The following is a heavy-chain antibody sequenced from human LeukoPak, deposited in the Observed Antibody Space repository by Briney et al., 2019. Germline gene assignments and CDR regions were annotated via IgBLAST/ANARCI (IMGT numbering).Heavy chain of an antibody. D-gene: IGHD3-16*01. V-gene: IGHV3-74*01. CDR1: GFTFSSPW. Sequence: PGGSLRLSCAASGFTFSSPWMHWVRQAPEKGLVLVSRINSDGSSTSYADSVKGRFTISRDNAKNTLYLQMNSLRADDTAVYYCARGMGGNWFDPWGQGTLVTVSS. CDR3: ARGMGGNWFDP. CDR2: INSDGSST. J-gene: IGHJ5*02.